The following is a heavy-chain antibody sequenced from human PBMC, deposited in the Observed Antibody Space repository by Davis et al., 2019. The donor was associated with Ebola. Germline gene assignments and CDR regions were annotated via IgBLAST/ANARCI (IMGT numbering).Heavy chain of an antibody. CDR3: ARDSDCSSTSCAFDI. Sequence: GESLKISCAASGFTFSSYSMNWVRQAPGKGLEWVSSISSSSSYIYYADSVKGRFTISRDNAKNSLYLQMNSLRAEDTAVYYCARDSDCSSTSCAFDIWSQGTMVTVSS. D-gene: IGHD2-2*01. V-gene: IGHV3-21*01. CDR1: GFTFSSYS. J-gene: IGHJ3*02. CDR2: ISSSSSYI.